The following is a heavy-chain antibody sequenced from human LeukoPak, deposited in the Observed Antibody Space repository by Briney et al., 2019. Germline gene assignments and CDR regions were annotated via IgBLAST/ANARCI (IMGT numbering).Heavy chain of an antibody. CDR3: AKDRSRSGSYSPGHYGYYGMDV. Sequence: GGSLRLSCAASGFTFSSYWMHWVRQAPGKGLVWVSRINSDGSSTSYADSVKGRFTISRDNSKNTLYLQMNSLRAEDTAVYYCAKDRSRSGSYSPGHYGYYGMDVWGQGTTVTVSS. D-gene: IGHD3-10*01. CDR2: INSDGSST. V-gene: IGHV3-74*01. CDR1: GFTFSSYW. J-gene: IGHJ6*02.